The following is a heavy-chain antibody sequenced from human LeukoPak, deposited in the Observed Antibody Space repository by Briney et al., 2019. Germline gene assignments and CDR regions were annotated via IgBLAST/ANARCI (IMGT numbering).Heavy chain of an antibody. D-gene: IGHD2-2*01. CDR3: ARDGGYCSSTSCQGSDAFDI. CDR2: ISGSGGTI. Sequence: GGSLRLSCTASGFTFGDHAMNWVRQAPGKGLDWVSYISGSGGTINYVDSVKGRFTISRDNAKNSLYLQMNSLRAEDTAVYYCARDGGYCSSTSCQGSDAFDIWGQGTMVTVSS. V-gene: IGHV3-48*03. CDR1: GFTFGDHA. J-gene: IGHJ3*02.